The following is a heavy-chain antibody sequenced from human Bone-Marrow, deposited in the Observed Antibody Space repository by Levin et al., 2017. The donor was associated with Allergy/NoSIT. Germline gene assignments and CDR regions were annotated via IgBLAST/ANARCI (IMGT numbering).Heavy chain of an antibody. CDR2: ISSSSSYI. CDR3: ARDLGMGEARFDY. CDR1: GFTFSSYS. V-gene: IGHV3-21*01. Sequence: GGSLRLSCAASGFTFSSYSMNWVRQAPGKGLEWVSSISSSSSYIYYADSVKGRFTISRDNAKNSLYLQMNSLRAEDTAVYYCARDLGMGEARFDYWGQGTLVTVSS. J-gene: IGHJ4*02. D-gene: IGHD1-14*01.